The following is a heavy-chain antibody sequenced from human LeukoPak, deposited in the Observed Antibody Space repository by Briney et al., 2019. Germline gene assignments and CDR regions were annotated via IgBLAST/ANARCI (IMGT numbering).Heavy chain of an antibody. D-gene: IGHD2-2*01. V-gene: IGHV3-23*01. J-gene: IGHJ6*02. CDR1: GFTFSSYA. CDR3: APRDIVVVPAARYGMDV. CDR2: ISGSGGST. Sequence: GRSLRLSCAASGFTFSSYAMSWVRQAPGKGLEWVSAISGSGGSTYYADSVKGRFTISRDNSKNPLYLQMNSLRAEDTAVYYCAPRDIVVVPAARYGMDVGGQGTTVTVSS.